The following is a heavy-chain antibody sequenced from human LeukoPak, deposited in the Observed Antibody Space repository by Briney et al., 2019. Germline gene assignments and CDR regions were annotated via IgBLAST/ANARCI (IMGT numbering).Heavy chain of an antibody. CDR1: GFTFSSYW. V-gene: IGHV3-7*01. Sequence: GGSLRLSCAASGFTFSSYWMSWVRQAPGKGLEWVANIKQDGSEKYYVDSVKGRFTISRDNAKNSLYLQMNSLRAEDTAVYYCARHMRWSAVGFDYWGQGTLVTVSS. D-gene: IGHD6-13*01. J-gene: IGHJ4*02. CDR3: ARHMRWSAVGFDY. CDR2: IKQDGSEK.